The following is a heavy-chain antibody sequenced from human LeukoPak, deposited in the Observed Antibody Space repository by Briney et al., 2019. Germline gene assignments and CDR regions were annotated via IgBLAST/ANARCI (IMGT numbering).Heavy chain of an antibody. CDR2: ISSSGSTI. Sequence: GGSLRLSCAASGFTFSSYEMNWVRQAPGKGLEWVSYISSSGSTIYYADSVKGRFTISRDNAKNSLYLQMNSLRVEDTAVYYCARPLGVVAAYDYWGQGTLVTVSS. D-gene: IGHD2-15*01. CDR1: GFTFSSYE. V-gene: IGHV3-48*03. CDR3: ARPLGVVAAYDY. J-gene: IGHJ4*02.